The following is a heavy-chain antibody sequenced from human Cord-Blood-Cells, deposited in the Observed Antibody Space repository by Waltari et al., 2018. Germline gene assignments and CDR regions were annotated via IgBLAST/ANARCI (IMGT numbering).Heavy chain of an antibody. CDR3: ARGDSYGLFDY. CDR1: GGTFSSYA. CDR2: SIPIFGTE. Sequence: QVQLVQSGAEVKKPGSSVKVSCKASGGTFSSYAISWVRQAPVQGLEWMGWSIPIFGTENYAPKFQGRVTITADEYTSTAYMELSSLRSEDTAVYYCARGDSYGLFDYWGQGTLVTVSS. J-gene: IGHJ4*02. D-gene: IGHD5-18*01. V-gene: IGHV1-69*01.